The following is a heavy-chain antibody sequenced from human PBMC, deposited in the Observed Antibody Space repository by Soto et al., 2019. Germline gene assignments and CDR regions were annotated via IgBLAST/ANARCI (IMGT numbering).Heavy chain of an antibody. CDR2: IYYSGST. Sequence: QLQLQESGPGLVKPSETLSLTCTVSGGSISSSSYYWGWIRQPPGKGLEWIGSIYYSGSTYYNPSLKSRVTISVDTSKNQFSLKLSSVTAAATAVYYCAKTVAGSHFDYWGQGTLVTVSS. J-gene: IGHJ4*02. CDR3: AKTVAGSHFDY. V-gene: IGHV4-39*01. D-gene: IGHD6-19*01. CDR1: GGSISSSSYY.